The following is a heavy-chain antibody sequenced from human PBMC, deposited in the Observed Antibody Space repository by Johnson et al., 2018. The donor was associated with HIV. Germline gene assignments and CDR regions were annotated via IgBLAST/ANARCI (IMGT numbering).Heavy chain of an antibody. D-gene: IGHD1-26*01. CDR3: AKGRWEATTYDDAFDI. CDR2: IKQDGSEK. V-gene: IGHV3-7*02. J-gene: IGHJ3*02. Sequence: VQLVESGGGLVQPGGSLRLSCAASGFTFSSYWMSWVRQAPGKGLEWVANIKQDGSEKYYVDSVKGRLTISRDNAKNTLYLQMDSLRPEDTAVYYCAKGRWEATTYDDAFDIWGQGTMVTVSS. CDR1: GFTFSSYW.